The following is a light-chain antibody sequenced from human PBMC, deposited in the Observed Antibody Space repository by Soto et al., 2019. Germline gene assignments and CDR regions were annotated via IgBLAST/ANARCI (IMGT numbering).Light chain of an antibody. J-gene: IGLJ1*01. Sequence: QSALTQPPSASGSPGQLVTISCTGTSSDIGGYNFVSWYQHHPGKAPKLMIYEVTKRPSGVPDRFSGSKSGNTAFLTVSGLLAEDEADFYCASYAGRNQVFGTGTKLT. CDR3: ASYAGRNQV. CDR1: SSDIGGYNF. V-gene: IGLV2-8*01. CDR2: EVT.